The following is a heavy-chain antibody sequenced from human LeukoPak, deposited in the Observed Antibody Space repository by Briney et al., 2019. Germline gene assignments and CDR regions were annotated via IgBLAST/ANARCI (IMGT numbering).Heavy chain of an antibody. CDR1: GGTFSSYA. Sequence: SVRVSCKASGGTFSSYAISRVRQAPGQGLEWMGGIIPIFGTANYAQKFQGRVTITADESTSTAYMELSSLRSEDTAVYYCARGIAVAGTIFDYWGQGTLVTVSS. D-gene: IGHD6-19*01. J-gene: IGHJ4*02. CDR2: IIPIFGTA. CDR3: ARGIAVAGTIFDY. V-gene: IGHV1-69*13.